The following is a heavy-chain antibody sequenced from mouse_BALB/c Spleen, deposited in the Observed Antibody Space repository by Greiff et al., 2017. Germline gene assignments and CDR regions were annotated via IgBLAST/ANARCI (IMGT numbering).Heavy chain of an antibody. J-gene: IGHJ1*01. CDR2: INPYYGST. CDR1: GYSFTDYI. Sequence: VQLQQTGPELVKPGASVKISCKASGYSFTDYIMLWVKQSHGKSLEWIGNINPYYGSTSYNLKFKGKATLTVDKSSSTAYMQLNSLTSEDSAVYYCARSHHSSNGYFDVWGAGTTVTVSS. D-gene: IGHD1-3*01. V-gene: IGHV1-39*01. CDR3: ARSHHSSNGYFDV.